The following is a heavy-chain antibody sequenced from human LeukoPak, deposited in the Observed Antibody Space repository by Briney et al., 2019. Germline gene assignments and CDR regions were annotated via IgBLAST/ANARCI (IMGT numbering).Heavy chain of an antibody. Sequence: GGSLRLSCAASGFTFSSYGMHWVRQAPGKGLEWVAVISYDESNKYYADSVKGRFTISRDNSKNTLYLQMNSLRAEDTAVYYCAKEDGGGSPPGMDVWGQGTTVTVS. CDR1: GFTFSSYG. CDR2: ISYDESNK. D-gene: IGHD2-15*01. V-gene: IGHV3-30*18. CDR3: AKEDGGGSPPGMDV. J-gene: IGHJ6*02.